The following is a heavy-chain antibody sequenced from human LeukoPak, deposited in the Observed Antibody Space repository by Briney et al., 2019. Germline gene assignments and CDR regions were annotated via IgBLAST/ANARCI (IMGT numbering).Heavy chain of an antibody. Sequence: ASVKVSCKASGYTFTSYGISWVRQATGQGLEWMGWMNPNSGNTSYAQKFQGRVTMTRDTSTSTVYMELSSLRSEDTAVYYCARADSGYSSSWQPPVDYWGQGTLVTVSS. CDR1: GYTFTSYG. CDR3: ARADSGYSSSWQPPVDY. J-gene: IGHJ4*02. CDR2: MNPNSGNT. V-gene: IGHV1-8*02. D-gene: IGHD6-13*01.